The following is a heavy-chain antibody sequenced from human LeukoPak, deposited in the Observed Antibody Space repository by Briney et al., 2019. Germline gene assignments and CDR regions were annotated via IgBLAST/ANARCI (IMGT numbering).Heavy chain of an antibody. D-gene: IGHD1-26*01. J-gene: IGHJ3*02. Sequence: ASVKVSCKASGYTFTSYYMHWVRQAPGQGLEWMGIINPSGGSTSYAQKFQGRVTITRDTSASTAYMELSSLRSEDTAVYYCARDGGATDAFDIWGQGTMVTVSS. CDR3: ARDGGATDAFDI. V-gene: IGHV1-46*01. CDR2: INPSGGST. CDR1: GYTFTSYY.